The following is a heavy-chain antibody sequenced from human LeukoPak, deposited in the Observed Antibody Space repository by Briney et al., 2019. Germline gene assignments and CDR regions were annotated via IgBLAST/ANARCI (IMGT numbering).Heavy chain of an antibody. V-gene: IGHV3-7*04. J-gene: IGHJ4*02. D-gene: IGHD5-24*01. CDR2: IKQDGSKK. CDR3: TRVGYIDEGIDY. CDR1: GFPFSSYW. Sequence: PGGSLRLSCVASGFPFSSYWKTWVRQAPGKGPEWVANIKQDGSKKSYVDSVKGRFTISRDNAKNSLYLQMNSLRAEDTAIYYCTRVGYIDEGIDYWGQGTLVTVSS.